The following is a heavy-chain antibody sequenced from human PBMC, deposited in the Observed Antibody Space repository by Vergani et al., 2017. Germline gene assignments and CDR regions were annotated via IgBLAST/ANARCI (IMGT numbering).Heavy chain of an antibody. CDR3: ARHTTYTDS. V-gene: IGHV5-51*01. Sequence: EVELVPSGPEMRKPGESLKISCKGSEYSFGNYWIGWVRQMPGKGLEWMGIIYPADSDTRYSPSFQGQVTISAVKSISTAFLQWDSLNASDTALYYCARHTTYTDSWGQGTLVTVSS. CDR2: IYPADSDT. J-gene: IGHJ4*02. D-gene: IGHD1-1*01. CDR1: EYSFGNYW.